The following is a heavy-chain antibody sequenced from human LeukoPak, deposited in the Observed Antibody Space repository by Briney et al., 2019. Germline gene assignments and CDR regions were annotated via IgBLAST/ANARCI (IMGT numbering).Heavy chain of an antibody. D-gene: IGHD4-23*01. Sequence: GGSLRLSCAASGFTFSSYAMSWVRQAPGKGLEWVSAISGSGGSTYYADSVKGRFIISRDNAKDSLYLQMNSLRVEDTAVYFCARDKVSVAADYWGQGTLVTVSS. CDR3: ARDKVSVAADY. J-gene: IGHJ4*02. CDR1: GFTFSSYA. CDR2: ISGSGGST. V-gene: IGHV3-23*01.